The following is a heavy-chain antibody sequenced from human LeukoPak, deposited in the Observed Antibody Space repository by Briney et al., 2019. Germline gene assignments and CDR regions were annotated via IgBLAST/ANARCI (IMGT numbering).Heavy chain of an antibody. CDR1: GFTFNSYW. CDR2: INSDGTST. J-gene: IGHJ4*02. CDR3: TTVFSF. Sequence: PGGSLRLSCAASGFTFNSYWMHWVRQAPGKGLLWVSHINSDGTSTSYADSVKGRFTISRDNAKKTVYLQMNSLRAEDTAVYYCTTVFSFWGQGTLVTVSS. V-gene: IGHV3-74*01.